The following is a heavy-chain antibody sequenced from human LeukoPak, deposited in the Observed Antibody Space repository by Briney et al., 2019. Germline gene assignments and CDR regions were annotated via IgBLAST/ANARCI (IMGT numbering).Heavy chain of an antibody. Sequence: SQTLSLTCAISGDSVSNKSAAWNWIRQSPSRGLEWLGRTYYRSKWYNDYAVSIKSRITINPDTTKNQFSLQLNSMTPEDTAVYYCAKTKNWDFDSWGQGTLVTVTS. CDR3: AKTKNWDFDS. CDR2: TYYRSKWYN. V-gene: IGHV6-1*01. J-gene: IGHJ4*02. D-gene: IGHD7-27*01. CDR1: GDSVSNKSAA.